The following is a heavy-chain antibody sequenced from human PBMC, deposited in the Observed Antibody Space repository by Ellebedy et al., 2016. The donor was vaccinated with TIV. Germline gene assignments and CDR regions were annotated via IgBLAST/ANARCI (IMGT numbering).Heavy chain of an antibody. D-gene: IGHD6-19*01. CDR2: INPTSGAT. V-gene: IGHV1-2*02. Sequence: AASVKVSCKASGYTFTDYYIHWVRQAPGQGLEWMGWINPTSGATGYAQKFQGRVTMTRDTSTSTAYMEVSRLTSDDTAVYYCARAYSGGWYACRYWGQGTLVTVSS. CDR1: GYTFTDYY. J-gene: IGHJ4*02. CDR3: ARAYSGGWYACRY.